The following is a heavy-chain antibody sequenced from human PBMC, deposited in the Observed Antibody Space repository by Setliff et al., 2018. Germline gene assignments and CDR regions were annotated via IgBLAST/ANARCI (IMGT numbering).Heavy chain of an antibody. CDR2: VSGSGVNT. V-gene: IGHV3-23*01. D-gene: IGHD3-10*01. J-gene: IGHJ5*02. Sequence: GGSLRLSCAASGFTFSGYHMQWVRQAPGKGLEWLSGVSGSGVNTFYADSVKGRFTISRDDSKNTLYLQMNSLRTEDTALYYCAKDLGVNFGELIAWGQGTLVTVSS. CDR3: AKDLGVNFGELIA. CDR1: GFTFSGYH.